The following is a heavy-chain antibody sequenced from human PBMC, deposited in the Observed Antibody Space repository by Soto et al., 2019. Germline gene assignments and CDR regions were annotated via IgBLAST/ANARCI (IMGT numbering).Heavy chain of an antibody. Sequence: QVQLVQSGAEAKKPGASVKVSCKASGYTFTGYAMHWVRQAPGQSLEWMGWINTGNGNTKYSQKFQGRVTITRDTSASTAYMELSSLRSEDTAVYYCARAVAVPADFDYWGQGTLVTVSS. CDR1: GYTFTGYA. V-gene: IGHV1-3*04. CDR2: INTGNGNT. J-gene: IGHJ4*02. CDR3: ARAVAVPADFDY. D-gene: IGHD6-19*01.